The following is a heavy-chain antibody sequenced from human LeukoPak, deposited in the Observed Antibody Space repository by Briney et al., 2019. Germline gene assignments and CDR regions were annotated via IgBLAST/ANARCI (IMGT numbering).Heavy chain of an antibody. CDR1: GFTFSSHG. D-gene: IGHD5-18*01. V-gene: IGHV3-23*01. J-gene: IGHJ4*02. CDR3: ANDLGWIQLNLG. CDR2: ISPSGDIL. Sequence: GGTLRLSCAASGFTFSSHGMNWVRQAPGKGLEWVSGISPSGDILYYADSVKGQFTISRDNSKNTVYLQMNSLRAEDTAVYYCANDLGWIQLNLGRGQGTLVTVSS.